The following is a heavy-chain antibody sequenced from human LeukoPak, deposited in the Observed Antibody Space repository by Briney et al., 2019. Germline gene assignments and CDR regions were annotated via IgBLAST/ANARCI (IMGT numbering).Heavy chain of an antibody. D-gene: IGHD3-10*01. CDR3: VRWGVAADMQD. CDR1: GFTFSSSW. J-gene: IGHJ4*02. V-gene: IGHV3-7*01. CDR2: INPAGSDT. Sequence: GGSLRLSCEASGFTFSSSWMAWVRQAPGKGLEWVANINPAGSDTYYVDSVKGRFTISRDNAKKSTFLQMNSLRGEETALYYCVRWGVAADMQDWGQGTLVTVSS.